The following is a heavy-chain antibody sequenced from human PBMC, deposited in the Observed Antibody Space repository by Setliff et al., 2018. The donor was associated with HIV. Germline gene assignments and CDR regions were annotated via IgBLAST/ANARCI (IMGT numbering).Heavy chain of an antibody. CDR2: INAGNGNT. J-gene: IGHJ5*02. CDR1: GYTFTSYA. D-gene: IGHD6-6*01. CDR3: ARGFSVYSSSDPFLNWFDP. Sequence: ASVKVSCKASGYTFTSYAMHWVRQAPGQRLEWMGWINAGNGNTKYSQKFQGRVTITRDTSASTAYMELSSLRSEDTAVYYCARGFSVYSSSDPFLNWFDPWGQGTLVTVSS. V-gene: IGHV1-3*01.